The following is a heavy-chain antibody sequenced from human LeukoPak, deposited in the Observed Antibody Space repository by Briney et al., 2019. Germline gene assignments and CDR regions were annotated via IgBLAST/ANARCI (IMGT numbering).Heavy chain of an antibody. CDR1: GFTFKNHG. V-gene: IGHV3-33*01. Sequence: PGRSLRLSCAASGFTFKNHGMHWVRQAPGKGLEWVAVIWYDGSNKYYADSVRGHFTISRDNSKNTLYLQMTSLRAEDTAIYYCTRDIGSVRMDVWGQGTTVTVS. CDR2: IWYDGSNK. D-gene: IGHD2-15*01. J-gene: IGHJ6*02. CDR3: TRDIGSVRMDV.